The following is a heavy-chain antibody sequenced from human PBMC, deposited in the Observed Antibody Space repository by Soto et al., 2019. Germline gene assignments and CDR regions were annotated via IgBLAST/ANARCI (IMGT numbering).Heavy chain of an antibody. V-gene: IGHV3-23*01. CDR2: IIDSGGYT. D-gene: IGHD6-13*01. J-gene: IGHJ6*02. CDR3: AKDSYSSSWASYYYYGMDV. Sequence: QPGGSLRLSCAASGFTFSSSTMNWVRQAPGKGLEWVSAIIDSGGYTYYADSVKGRFTISRDNSKNTLYLQMNSLRAEDTAVYYCAKDSYSSSWASYYYYGMDVWGQGTTVTVSS. CDR1: GFTFSSST.